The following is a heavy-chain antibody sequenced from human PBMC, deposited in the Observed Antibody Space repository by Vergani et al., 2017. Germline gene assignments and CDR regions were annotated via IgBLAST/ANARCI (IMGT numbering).Heavy chain of an antibody. Sequence: EVQLVESGGGLVKPGGSLRLSCAASGFTFSDTYLSWVRRAQGKGLDCISYISSGDSLYYADSVKGQFTVSRDNTKNTLYLQMNSLKAEDTAVYYCARDTDTGSSVSYNYYAMDVWGQGTTVSVSS. V-gene: IGHV3-69-1*02. CDR2: ISSGDSL. CDR1: GFTFSDTY. D-gene: IGHD3-9*01. CDR3: ARDTDTGSSVSYNYYAMDV. J-gene: IGHJ6*02.